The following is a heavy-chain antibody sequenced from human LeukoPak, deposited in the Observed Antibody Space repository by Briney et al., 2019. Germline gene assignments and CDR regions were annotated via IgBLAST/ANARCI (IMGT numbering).Heavy chain of an antibody. D-gene: IGHD3-10*01. CDR2: IYYSGST. CDR1: GGSISSYY. J-gene: IGHJ4*02. CDR3: AGGGGDLLLDY. Sequence: PSETLSLTCTVSGGSISSYYWSWIRQPPGKGLEWIGYIYYSGSTNYNPSLKSRVTISVDTSKNQFSLKLSSVTAADTAVYYCAGGGGDLLLDYGGQGTLVPVSS. V-gene: IGHV4-59*01.